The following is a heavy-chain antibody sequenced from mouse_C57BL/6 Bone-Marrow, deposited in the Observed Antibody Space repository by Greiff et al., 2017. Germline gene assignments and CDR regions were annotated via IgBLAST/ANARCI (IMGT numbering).Heavy chain of an antibody. CDR1: GFNIKDYY. J-gene: IGHJ3*01. CDR2: IDPEAGET. V-gene: IGHV14-2*01. Sequence: VQLQQSGAELVKPGASVKLSCTASGFNIKDYYMHWVKQRTEQGLEWIGRIDPEAGETKYAPKFQGKATITADTSSYTAYLQRSSLTSEDTAVYYCARELAWFAYWGQGTLVTVSA. CDR3: ARELAWFAY.